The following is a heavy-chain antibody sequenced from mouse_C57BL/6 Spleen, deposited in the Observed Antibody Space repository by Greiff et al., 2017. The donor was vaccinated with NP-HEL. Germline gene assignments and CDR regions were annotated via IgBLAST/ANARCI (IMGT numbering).Heavy chain of an antibody. Sequence: QVQLKQPGAELVKPGASVKLSCKASGYTFTSYWMQWVKQRPGQGLEWIGEIDPSDSYTNYNQKFKGKATLTVDTSSSTAYMQLSSLTSEDSAVYYCARSGRLRRGIDYWGQGTTLTVSS. V-gene: IGHV1-50*01. J-gene: IGHJ2*01. CDR3: ARSGRLRRGIDY. CDR2: IDPSDSYT. D-gene: IGHD2-4*01. CDR1: GYTFTSYW.